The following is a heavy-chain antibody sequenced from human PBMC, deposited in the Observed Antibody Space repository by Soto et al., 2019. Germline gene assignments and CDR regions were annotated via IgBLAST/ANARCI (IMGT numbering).Heavy chain of an antibody. CDR1: GGSISSYY. V-gene: IGHV4-59*01. D-gene: IGHD3-10*01. J-gene: IGHJ3*02. CDR2: IYYSGST. CDR3: AREGMGYDAFDI. Sequence: TSETLSLTCTVSGGSISSYYWSWIRQPPGKGLEWIGYIYYSGSTNYNPSLKSRVTISVDTSKNQFSLKLSSVTAADTAVYYCAREGMGYDAFDIWGQGTMVTVSS.